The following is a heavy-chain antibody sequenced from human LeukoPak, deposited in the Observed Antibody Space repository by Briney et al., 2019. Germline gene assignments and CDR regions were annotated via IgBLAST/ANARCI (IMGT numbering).Heavy chain of an antibody. Sequence: PSETLSLTCTVSGGSISIYYWSWIRQPPGKGLEWIGYIYYSGSTNYNPSLKSRVTISVDTSKNQFSLKLSSVTAADTAVYYCARLDASGSYFDYWGQGTLVTVSS. CDR3: ARLDASGSYFDY. CDR1: GGSISIYY. J-gene: IGHJ4*02. CDR2: IYYSGST. D-gene: IGHD3-3*01. V-gene: IGHV4-59*01.